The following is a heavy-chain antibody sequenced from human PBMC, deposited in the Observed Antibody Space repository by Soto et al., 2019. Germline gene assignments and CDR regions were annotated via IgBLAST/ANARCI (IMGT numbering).Heavy chain of an antibody. Sequence: SETLSLTCTVSGGSISSYYWSWIRQPPGKGLEWIGYIYYSGSTNYNPSLKSRVTISVDTSKNQFSLKLSSVTAADTAVYYCARNIVVVPAAMPTGGWFDPWGQGTLVTVS. CDR3: ARNIVVVPAAMPTGGWFDP. V-gene: IGHV4-59*08. CDR2: IYYSGST. CDR1: GGSISSYY. J-gene: IGHJ5*02. D-gene: IGHD2-2*01.